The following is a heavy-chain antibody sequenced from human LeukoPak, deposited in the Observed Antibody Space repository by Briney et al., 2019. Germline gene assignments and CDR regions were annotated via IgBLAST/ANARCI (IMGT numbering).Heavy chain of an antibody. J-gene: IGHJ6*03. CDR3: ATAKTGKNYYYYMDV. CDR2: FDPEDGET. V-gene: IGHV1-24*01. Sequence: ASVKVSCKVSGYTLTELSMHWVRQAPGKGLGWMGGFDPEDGETIYAQKFHGRVTMTEDTSTDTAYMELSGLGSEDTAVYYCATAKTGKNYYYYMDVWGKGTTVTVSS. CDR1: GYTLTELS. D-gene: IGHD3-10*01.